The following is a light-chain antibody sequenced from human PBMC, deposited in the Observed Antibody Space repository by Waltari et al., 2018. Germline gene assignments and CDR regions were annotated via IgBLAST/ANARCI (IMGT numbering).Light chain of an antibody. CDR3: QNHERLPAT. J-gene: IGKJ1*01. Sequence: EVVLTQSPGTLSLSPGERATLPCRASQNIGKYLVWYQQRPGQPPRLIMYAASTRATGIPDRFSGSEYGTDCSLTISRLEPEDFAVYYCQNHERLPATFGQGTKVEIK. CDR2: AAS. CDR1: QNIGKY. V-gene: IGKV3-20*01.